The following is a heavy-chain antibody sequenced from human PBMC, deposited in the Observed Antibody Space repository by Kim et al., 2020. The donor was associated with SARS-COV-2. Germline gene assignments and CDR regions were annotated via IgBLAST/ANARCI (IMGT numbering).Heavy chain of an antibody. CDR2: IWYDGSNK. CDR3: AKDLGDDSYGYLGGYYYYYGMDV. CDR1: GFTFSSYA. J-gene: IGHJ6*02. V-gene: IGHV3-33*06. Sequence: GGSLRLSCAASGFTFSSYAMHWVRQAPGKGLEWVAVIWYDGSNKYYADSVKGRFTISRDNSKNTLYLQMNSLRAEDTAVYYCAKDLGDDSYGYLGGYYYYYGMDVWGQGTTVTVSS. D-gene: IGHD5-18*01.